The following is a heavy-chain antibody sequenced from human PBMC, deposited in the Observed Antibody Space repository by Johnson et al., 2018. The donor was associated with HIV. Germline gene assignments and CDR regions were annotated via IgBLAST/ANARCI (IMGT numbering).Heavy chain of an antibody. CDR1: GFAVSKNY. D-gene: IGHD1-26*01. CDR3: ARSGGYPNAFDM. V-gene: IGHV3-66*01. Sequence: VQLVESGGGLVQPGGSLRLSCAASGFAVSKNYLTWVRQAPGKGLEWVSIIYSGGNTYYADSVKGRFTISRDNSKNSLFLQMNSLRVEDTAVYCCARSGGYPNAFDMWGQGTLVTVPA. CDR2: IYSGGNT. J-gene: IGHJ3*02.